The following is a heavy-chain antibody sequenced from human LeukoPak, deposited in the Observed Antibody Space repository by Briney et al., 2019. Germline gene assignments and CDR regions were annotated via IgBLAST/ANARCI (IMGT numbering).Heavy chain of an antibody. V-gene: IGHV5-51*01. CDR1: GYSFTSYW. CDR2: IYPGDSDT. J-gene: IGHJ4*02. Sequence: GESLKISCKGSGYSFTSYWIGWVRQMPGKGLEWMGIIYPGDSDTRYRPSFQGQVTISADKSISTAYLQWSSLKASDTAMYYCARHRAVAATLYYFDYWGQGTLVTVSS. CDR3: ARHRAVAATLYYFDY. D-gene: IGHD6-19*01.